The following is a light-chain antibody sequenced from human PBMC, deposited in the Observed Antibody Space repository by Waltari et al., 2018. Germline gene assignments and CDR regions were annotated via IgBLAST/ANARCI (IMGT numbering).Light chain of an antibody. CDR1: QSVSST. J-gene: IGKJ4*01. Sequence: EIVMTQSPATLSVSPGERATLSCRASQSVSSTLAWYQQKPGQPPRRRIYGASTRATATPARFSGSGSGTEFTLAISSLQSEDFAVYYCQQYYEWPLTFGGGTKVEIK. V-gene: IGKV3D-15*01. CDR2: GAS. CDR3: QQYYEWPLT.